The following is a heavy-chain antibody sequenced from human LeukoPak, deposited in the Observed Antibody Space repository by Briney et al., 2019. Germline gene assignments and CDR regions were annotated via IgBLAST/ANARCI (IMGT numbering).Heavy chain of an antibody. D-gene: IGHD6-6*01. CDR3: ARVTYRSSSPFFNF. V-gene: IGHV4-39*07. CDR2: INYRGNT. CDR1: GDSISTTSFY. Sequence: SETLSLTCTVSGDSISTTSFYWAWIRQPPGKGLEWIGSINYRGNTYFNPSLKSRITLSVDSSMNQFSLKLTSVTAADTAMFFCARVTYRSSSPFFNFWGQGTLVTVSS. J-gene: IGHJ4*02.